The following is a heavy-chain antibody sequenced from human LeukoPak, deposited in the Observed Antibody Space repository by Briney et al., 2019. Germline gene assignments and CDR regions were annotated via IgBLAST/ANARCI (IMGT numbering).Heavy chain of an antibody. Sequence: GGSLRLSCAASGFTFSSYWMSWVRQAPGKGLEWVANIKQDGSEKYYVDSVKGRFTISRDNAKNSLYLQMNSLRAEDTAVYYCARDGRGYSYGYLAYWGQGTLVTVSS. D-gene: IGHD5-18*01. CDR1: GFTFSSYW. V-gene: IGHV3-7*01. J-gene: IGHJ4*02. CDR3: ARDGRGYSYGYLAY. CDR2: IKQDGSEK.